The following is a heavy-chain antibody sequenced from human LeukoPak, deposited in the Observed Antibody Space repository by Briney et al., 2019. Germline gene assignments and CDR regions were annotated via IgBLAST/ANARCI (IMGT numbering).Heavy chain of an antibody. Sequence: GESLKISCNGARFSCTSYWSCWVRQMPGKGLEWMGIIYPGDSETRYSPSFQGQVTISADKSISTAYLQWSSLMASDTAMYYCPIRGSHGRDWDLPYWGQGTLVTVSS. CDR3: PIRGSHGRDWDLPY. J-gene: IGHJ4*02. CDR2: IYPGDSET. D-gene: IGHD3/OR15-3a*01. V-gene: IGHV5-51*01. CDR1: RFSCTSYW.